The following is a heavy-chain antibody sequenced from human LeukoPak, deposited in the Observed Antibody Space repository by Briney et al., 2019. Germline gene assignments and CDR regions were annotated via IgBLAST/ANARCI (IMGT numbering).Heavy chain of an antibody. CDR3: ARDPINIGTAAKGFDY. CDR2: ISSSSSYI. CDR1: GFTFSGFG. Sequence: GGSLRLSCVVSGFTFSGFGMNWVRQAPGKGLEWVSSISSSSSYIYYADSVKGRFTISRHNAKKSLYLQMSSLRAEDTAVYYCARDPINIGTAAKGFDYWGQGTLVTVSS. J-gene: IGHJ4*02. D-gene: IGHD2-2*01. V-gene: IGHV3-21*01.